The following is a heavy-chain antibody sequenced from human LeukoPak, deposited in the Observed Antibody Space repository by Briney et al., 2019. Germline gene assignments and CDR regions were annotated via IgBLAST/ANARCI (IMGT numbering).Heavy chain of an antibody. J-gene: IGHJ3*02. Sequence: SETLSLTCAVYGGSFSGYYWSWIRQPPGKGLEWIGEINHSGSTNYNPSLKSRVTISVDTSKNQFSLKLSSVTAADTAVYYCARRTAPFDWLLFAFDIWGQGTMVTVSS. D-gene: IGHD3-9*01. V-gene: IGHV4-34*01. CDR3: ARRTAPFDWLLFAFDI. CDR2: INHSGST. CDR1: GGSFSGYY.